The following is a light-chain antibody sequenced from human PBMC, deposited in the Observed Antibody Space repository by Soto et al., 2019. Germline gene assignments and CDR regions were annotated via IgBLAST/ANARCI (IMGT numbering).Light chain of an antibody. V-gene: IGLV2-23*01. J-gene: IGLJ2*01. CDR2: EGS. CDR1: SSDVGSYKL. CDR3: CSYAGSSTLV. Sequence: QSALTQPASVSGSPGQSITISCTGTSSDVGSYKLVSWYQQYPGKAPKLMIYEGSKRPSGASNRFSGSKYGNTASLTISGLQVEDEADYYCCSYAGSSTLVFGGGTKLTVL.